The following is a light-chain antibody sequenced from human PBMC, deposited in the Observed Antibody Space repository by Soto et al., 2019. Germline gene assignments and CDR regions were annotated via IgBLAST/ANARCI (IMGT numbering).Light chain of an antibody. J-gene: IGLJ2*01. CDR1: SSDVGGYNY. CDR3: SSYAGNRDVI. CDR2: EVS. Sequence: QSALTQPPSASGSPGQSVTISCTGSSSDVGGYNYVSWYQQHPGKAPKLMMYEVSKRPSGVPDRFSGSKSGNTASLTVSGLQAEDEADYYCSSYAGNRDVIFGGGTKLTVL. V-gene: IGLV2-8*01.